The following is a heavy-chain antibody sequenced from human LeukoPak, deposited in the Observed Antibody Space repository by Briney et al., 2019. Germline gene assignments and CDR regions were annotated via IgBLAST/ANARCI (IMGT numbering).Heavy chain of an antibody. V-gene: IGHV1-69*13. Sequence: GASVKVSCKASGGTFSSYAISWVRQAPGQGLEWMGGIIPIFGTANYAQKFQGRVTITADESTSTAYMELSSLRSEDTAVYYCARAIYGSGSYYSPPWFDPWGQGTLVTVSS. CDR1: GGTFSSYA. D-gene: IGHD3-10*01. J-gene: IGHJ5*02. CDR3: ARAIYGSGSYYSPPWFDP. CDR2: IIPIFGTA.